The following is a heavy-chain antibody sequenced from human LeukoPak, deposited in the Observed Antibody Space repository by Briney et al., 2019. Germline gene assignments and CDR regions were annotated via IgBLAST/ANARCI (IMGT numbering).Heavy chain of an antibody. CDR1: GFTFSSYW. V-gene: IGHV3-74*01. CDR2: INEHGSIK. J-gene: IGHJ4*02. CDR3: ARDVAGSGSF. D-gene: IGHD3-10*01. Sequence: PGGSLRLSCAASGFTFSSYWMHWVRQVPGKGLVWVARINEHGSIKDYADSVRDRFTLSRDNPWNTLDLQMNNLRAEHTDVYYFARDVAGSGSFWGQGTLITVSS.